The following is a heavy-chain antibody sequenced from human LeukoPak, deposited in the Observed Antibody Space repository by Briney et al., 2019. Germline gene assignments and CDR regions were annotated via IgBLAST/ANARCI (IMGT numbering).Heavy chain of an antibody. V-gene: IGHV1-46*01. CDR1: GYTFTSYY. J-gene: IGHJ3*02. CDR2: INPSGGST. CDR3: ARNGLTGSYKGGAFDI. Sequence: ASVTVSCKASGYTFTSYYMHWVRQAPGQGLEWMGIINPSGGSTSYAQKFQGRVTMTRDTSTSTVYMELSSLRSEDTAVYYCARNGLTGSYKGGAFDIWGQGTMVTVSS. D-gene: IGHD3-9*01.